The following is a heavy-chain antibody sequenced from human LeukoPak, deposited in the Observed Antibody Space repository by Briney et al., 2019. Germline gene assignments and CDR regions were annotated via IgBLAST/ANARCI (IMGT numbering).Heavy chain of an antibody. CDR3: ARCDSGYYYYYMDV. V-gene: IGHV3-20*04. CDR1: GFTFDDYG. CDR2: INWNGGST. D-gene: IGHD3-22*01. Sequence: RPGGSLRLSCAASGFTFDDYGMSWVRQAPGKGLEWVSGINWNGGSTGYADSVKGRFTISRDNAKNSLYLQMNSLRAEDTALYYCARCDSGYYYYYMDVWGKGTTVTVSS. J-gene: IGHJ6*03.